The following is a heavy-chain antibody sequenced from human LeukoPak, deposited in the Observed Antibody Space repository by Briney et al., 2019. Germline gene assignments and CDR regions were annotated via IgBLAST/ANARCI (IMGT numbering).Heavy chain of an antibody. Sequence: GGSLRLSCAASGFTFSSYSMNWVRQAPGKGLEWVSSISSSSSYIYYADSVKGRFTISRDNAKNSLYLQMNSLRAEDTAVYYCARDLTQYYYDSQVSGRDWGQGTLVTVSS. CDR2: ISSSSSYI. J-gene: IGHJ4*02. CDR3: ARDLTQYYYDSQVSGRD. D-gene: IGHD3-22*01. V-gene: IGHV3-21*01. CDR1: GFTFSSYS.